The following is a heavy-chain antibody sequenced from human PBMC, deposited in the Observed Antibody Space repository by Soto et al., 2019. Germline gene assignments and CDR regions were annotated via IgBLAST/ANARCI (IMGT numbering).Heavy chain of an antibody. CDR3: GRGGRIVAAASVD. D-gene: IGHD6-25*01. CDR2: INSDGSST. Sequence: GGSLRLSCAASGFTFDDYAMHWVRQAPGKGLVWVSRINSDGSSTDYADSVKGRFTISRDNARNTLYLEMHSLRAEDTALYYCGRGGRIVAAASVDWGQGTLVTVSS. V-gene: IGHV3-74*01. CDR1: GFTFDDYA. J-gene: IGHJ4*02.